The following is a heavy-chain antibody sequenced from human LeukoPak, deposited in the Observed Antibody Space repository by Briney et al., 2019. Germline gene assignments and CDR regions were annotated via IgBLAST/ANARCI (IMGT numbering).Heavy chain of an antibody. CDR2: ICPSDSDT. CDR1: GYSFTNYW. Sequence: GEPLKISCKGSGYSFTNYWIGWVRQMPEKGLEWMGVICPSDSDTRYSPSFQGQVTISADKSISTAYLQWSSLKASDTAMYYCARRGRGDVDHCFDYWGQGTLVTVSS. V-gene: IGHV5-51*01. D-gene: IGHD5-24*01. J-gene: IGHJ4*02. CDR3: ARRGRGDVDHCFDY.